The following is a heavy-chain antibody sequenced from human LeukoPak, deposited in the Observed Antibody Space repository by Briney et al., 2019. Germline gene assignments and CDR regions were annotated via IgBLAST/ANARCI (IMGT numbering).Heavy chain of an antibody. D-gene: IGHD3-10*01. CDR3: ARRLRSGSSFWFDS. CDR1: GGSITSYS. J-gene: IGHJ5*01. Sequence: PSETLSLTCTVSGGSITSYSWTWIRQPPGKGLEYIGYIYTSGSPNYNPSLTSRVTISLDTSKNQFSLKLSSVTAADTAVYYCARRLRSGSSFWFDSWGQGTLVTVSS. CDR2: IYTSGSP. V-gene: IGHV4-4*09.